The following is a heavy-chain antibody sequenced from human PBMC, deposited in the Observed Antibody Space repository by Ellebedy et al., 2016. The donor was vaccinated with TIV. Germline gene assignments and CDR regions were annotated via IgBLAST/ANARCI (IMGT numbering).Heavy chain of an antibody. CDR1: GFTFSSYG. CDR2: ISYDGSNK. D-gene: IGHD1-26*01. J-gene: IGHJ4*02. CDR3: AKEVGATQR. Sequence: GGSLRLXCAASGFTFSSYGMHWVRQAPGKGLEWVAVISYDGSNKYYADSVKGRFTISRDNSKNTLYLQMNSLRAEDTAVYYCAKEVGATQRWGQGTLVTVSS. V-gene: IGHV3-30*18.